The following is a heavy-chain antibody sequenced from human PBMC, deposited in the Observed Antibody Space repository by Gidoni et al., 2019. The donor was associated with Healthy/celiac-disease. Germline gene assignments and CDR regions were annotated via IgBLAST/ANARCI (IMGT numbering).Heavy chain of an antibody. CDR3: AKAFPRYCSSTSCYKNYFDY. CDR2: ISYDGSNK. J-gene: IGHJ4*02. CDR1: GFTFSSYG. V-gene: IGHV3-30*18. Sequence: QVQLVESGGGVVQPGRSLRLSCAASGFTFSSYGMHWVRQAPGKGLELVAVISYDGSNKYYADSVKGRFTISRDNSKNTLYLQMNSLRAEDTAVYYCAKAFPRYCSSTSCYKNYFDYWGQGTLVTVSS. D-gene: IGHD2-2*02.